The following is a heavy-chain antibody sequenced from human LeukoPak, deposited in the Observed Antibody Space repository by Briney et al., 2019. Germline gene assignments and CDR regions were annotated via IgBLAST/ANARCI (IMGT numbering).Heavy chain of an antibody. CDR1: GGSFTGYY. V-gene: IGHV4-34*12. D-gene: IGHD4-17*01. J-gene: IGHJ5*01. CDR3: ASTQMRTVTTRFPSSGAPIDS. Sequence: PSETLSLTCAVYGGSFTGYYWTWIRQLPGRGLEWIGEIIHSGSTLYNPSLKNRVTISVDTSKNQFSLKLTSVTAADTAIYYCASTQMRTVTTRFPSSGAPIDSWGQGSLVTVSS. CDR2: IIHSGST.